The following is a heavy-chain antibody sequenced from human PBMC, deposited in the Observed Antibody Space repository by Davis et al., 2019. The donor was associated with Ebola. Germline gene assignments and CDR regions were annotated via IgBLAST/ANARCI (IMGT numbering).Heavy chain of an antibody. Sequence: GSLRLSCAVYGGSFSGYYWSWIRQPPGKGLEWIGEINHSGSTNYNPSLKSRVTISVDTSKNQFSLKLSSVTAADTAVYYCARGRRWLTGYYFDYWGQGTLVTVSS. CDR3: ARGRRWLTGYYFDY. CDR2: INHSGST. J-gene: IGHJ4*02. D-gene: IGHD6-19*01. CDR1: GGSFSGYY. V-gene: IGHV4-34*01.